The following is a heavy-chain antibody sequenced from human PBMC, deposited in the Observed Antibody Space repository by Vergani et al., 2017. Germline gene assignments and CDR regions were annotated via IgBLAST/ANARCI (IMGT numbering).Heavy chain of an antibody. CDR1: GFSFSDHY. Sequence: QVQLVESGGGLVKPGGSLRLSCAASGFSFSDHYMTWIRQAPGKGLEWVSYISNSGTTIEYADSVKGRFSISRDNAKSSLFLQMDSLRAEDTAVYYCARDHRDYSNYPGTFDIWGQGSMVTVSS. D-gene: IGHD4-11*01. J-gene: IGHJ3*02. CDR3: ARDHRDYSNYPGTFDI. CDR2: ISNSGTTI. V-gene: IGHV3-11*01.